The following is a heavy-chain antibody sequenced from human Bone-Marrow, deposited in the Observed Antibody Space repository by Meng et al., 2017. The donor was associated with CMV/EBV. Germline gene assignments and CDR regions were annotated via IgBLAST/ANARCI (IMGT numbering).Heavy chain of an antibody. CDR2: ISYDGNTK. V-gene: IGHV3-30*04. D-gene: IGHD3-16*02. Sequence: GESLKISCAASGFTFRSTAIHWVRQAPGKGLEWVAVISYDGNTKYYADSVKGRFTISRDNSKNTLFLQMDSLRVDDTAIYYCARSFVQSDQLSFPYDSWGQGTLDTVSS. J-gene: IGHJ4*02. CDR1: GFTFRSTA. CDR3: ARSFVQSDQLSFPYDS.